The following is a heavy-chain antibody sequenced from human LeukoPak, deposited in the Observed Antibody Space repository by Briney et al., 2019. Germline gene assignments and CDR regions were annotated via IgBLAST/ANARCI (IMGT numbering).Heavy chain of an antibody. D-gene: IGHD3-22*01. CDR3: ARGRIAKIVVVHSFSYGMDV. Sequence: LGTLSLTRTVFVGSFTDYFWTSIRHSPGKGVEWIGEINDYTGVSKYNPTLNSRVSISLEKSKNQLSLELRSVTAADTAVYYCARGRIAKIVVVHSFSYGMDVWGQGTTVTVSS. J-gene: IGHJ6*02. CDR2: INDYTGVS. V-gene: IGHV4-34*01. CDR1: VGSFTDYF.